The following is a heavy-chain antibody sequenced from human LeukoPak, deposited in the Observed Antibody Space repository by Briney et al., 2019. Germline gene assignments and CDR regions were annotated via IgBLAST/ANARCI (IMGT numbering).Heavy chain of an antibody. D-gene: IGHD3-3*01. Sequence: GGSLRLSCAASGFTFINAWMAWVRQTPGKGLEWVAFIRYDGGHEYYVDSVKGRFIVSRDNSKSILYLQMNSLRPEDTATYYCAKGVAEGYQVNWGHGTLVTVSS. V-gene: IGHV3-30*02. CDR2: IRYDGGHE. CDR1: GFTFINAW. J-gene: IGHJ4*01. CDR3: AKGVAEGYQVN.